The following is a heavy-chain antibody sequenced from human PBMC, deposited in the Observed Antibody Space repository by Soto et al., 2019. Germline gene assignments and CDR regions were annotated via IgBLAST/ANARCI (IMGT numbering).Heavy chain of an antibody. CDR1: GFTFRDYA. V-gene: IGHV3-23*01. CDR3: GKERRGSGWSVCNY. J-gene: IGHJ4*02. Sequence: GGSLRLSCAASGFTFRDYAMNWVRQAPGKGLEWVADISGSGDSARHADSVKGRSIISRDNSKNTLFLHMNSLRVDDTAVYYCGKERRGSGWSVCNYWGQGTLVTVSS. CDR2: ISGSGDSA. D-gene: IGHD6-19*01.